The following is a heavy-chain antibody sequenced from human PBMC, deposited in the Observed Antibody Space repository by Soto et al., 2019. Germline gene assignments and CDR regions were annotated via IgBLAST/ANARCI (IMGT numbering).Heavy chain of an antibody. V-gene: IGHV1-69*02. Sequence: QVQLVQSGAEVKKPGSSVKVSCKASGGTFSSYTISWVRQAPGQGLEWMGRIIPILGIANYAQKFQGRVTITADKSTSTADMELSSLRSEDTAVYYCAIGRMATIMGHYWGQGTLVTVSS. CDR3: AIGRMATIMGHY. CDR2: IIPILGIA. CDR1: GGTFSSYT. J-gene: IGHJ4*02. D-gene: IGHD5-12*01.